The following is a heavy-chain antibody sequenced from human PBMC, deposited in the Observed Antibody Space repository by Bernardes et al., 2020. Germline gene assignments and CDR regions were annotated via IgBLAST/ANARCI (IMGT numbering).Heavy chain of an antibody. CDR3: ATPTDYCSSSSCYSWDY. CDR2: MSHDGSHI. J-gene: IGHJ4*02. V-gene: IGHV3-30*15. D-gene: IGHD2-2*01. CDR1: GFTFNTYA. Sequence: GGSLRLSCAASGFTFNTYAMHWVRQTPGKGLEWVAVMSHDGSHIYYADSVKGRFTISRDNSKSTLFLQMSSLRPEDTAVYYCATPTDYCSSSSCYSWDYWGQGTLVTVSS.